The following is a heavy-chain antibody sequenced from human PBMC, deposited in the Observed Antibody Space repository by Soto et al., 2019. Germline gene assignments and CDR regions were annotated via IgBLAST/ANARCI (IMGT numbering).Heavy chain of an antibody. CDR1: GFTFSSYA. CDR3: ARDHFYPLSNHPYFDY. Sequence: GGSLRLSCAASGFTFSSYAMHWVRQAPGKGLEWVAVISYDGSNKYYADSVKGRFTISRDNSKNTLYLQMISLRAEDTAVYYCARDHFYPLSNHPYFDYWGQGTLVTVSS. CDR2: ISYDGSNK. J-gene: IGHJ4*02. D-gene: IGHD3-16*02. V-gene: IGHV3-30-3*01.